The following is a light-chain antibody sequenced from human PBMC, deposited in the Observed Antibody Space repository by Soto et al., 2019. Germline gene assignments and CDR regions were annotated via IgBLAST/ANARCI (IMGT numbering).Light chain of an antibody. CDR2: AAS. J-gene: IGKJ4*01. CDR1: QGISSY. V-gene: IGKV1D-8*01. CDR3: QQYYSFPLT. Sequence: VIWMTQSPSLLSASTGDRVTISCRISQGISSYLAWYQQTPGKAPELLIYAASTLHSGVPSRFSGSGSGTDFTLTISCLQSEDFAAYYCQQYYSFPLTFGGGTKGDIK.